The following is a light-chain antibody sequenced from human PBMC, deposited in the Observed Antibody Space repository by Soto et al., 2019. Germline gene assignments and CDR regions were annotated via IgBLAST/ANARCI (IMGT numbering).Light chain of an antibody. J-gene: IGKJ1*01. Sequence: IQMTQSPSSLSASVRDRVTITCRASQDIGNDLGWYQQKPGKAPNLLIYAASSLRSGVPSRFSGSGSGTHFTLTINSLQTEDSATYFLLQDYTYSWTFGKGTKVEIK. V-gene: IGKV1-6*02. CDR1: QDIGND. CDR2: AAS. CDR3: LQDYTYSWT.